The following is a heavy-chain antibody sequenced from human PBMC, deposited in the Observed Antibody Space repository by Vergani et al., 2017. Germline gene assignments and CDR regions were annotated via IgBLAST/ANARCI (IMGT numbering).Heavy chain of an antibody. CDR3: ARHTVPKGVREAFDI. J-gene: IGHJ3*02. D-gene: IGHD4/OR15-4a*01. Sequence: EVQLVQSGAEVRKPGESLKISCRGSRYSFTTYWIGWVRQMPGKGLEYMGILYPGDSNTRYSPSFQGQVSFTVDKSISTAYLQWTSLKASDTAMYYCARHTVPKGVREAFDIWGQGTMVTVSS. V-gene: IGHV5-51*01. CDR2: LYPGDSNT. CDR1: RYSFTTYW.